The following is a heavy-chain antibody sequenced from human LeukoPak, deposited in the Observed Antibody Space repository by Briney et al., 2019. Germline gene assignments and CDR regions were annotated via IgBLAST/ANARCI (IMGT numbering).Heavy chain of an antibody. CDR2: IRYDGSNK. D-gene: IGHD6-13*01. V-gene: IGHV3-30*02. J-gene: IGHJ5*02. Sequence: GGSLRLSCAASGFTFSSYGMHWVRQAPGKGLEWVAFIRYDGSNKYYADSVKGRFTISRDNSKNTLYLQMNSLRAEDTAVYYCAKDAWLYSRKFDPWGQGTLVTVSS. CDR1: GFTFSSYG. CDR3: AKDAWLYSRKFDP.